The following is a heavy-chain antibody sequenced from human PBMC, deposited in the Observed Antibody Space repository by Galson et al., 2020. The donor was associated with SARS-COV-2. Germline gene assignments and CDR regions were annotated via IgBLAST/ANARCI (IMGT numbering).Heavy chain of an antibody. J-gene: IGHJ4*02. Sequence: SVKVSCKTSGYTFTGYYMHWVRQAPGQGLEWMGWINPNSGATNYAQKFQGWVTMTRDTSISTVYMELSRLRSDDTAVYYCARRRYYFDSSGLDYWGQGTVVTVSS. CDR2: INPNSGAT. D-gene: IGHD3-22*01. CDR1: GYTFTGYY. V-gene: IGHV1-2*04. CDR3: ARRRYYFDSSGLDY.